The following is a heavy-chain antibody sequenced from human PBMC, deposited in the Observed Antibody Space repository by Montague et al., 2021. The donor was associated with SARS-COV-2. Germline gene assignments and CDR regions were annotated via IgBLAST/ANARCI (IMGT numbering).Heavy chain of an antibody. Sequence: SLRLSCAASRFTSSSYSMNWVRQAPGKGLEWVSSISGSSSYIYYADSVKGRFTISRDNAKNSLYLQMNSLRAEDTAVYYCARDERGYSYGYPFDIWGQGTMVTVSS. D-gene: IGHD5-18*01. V-gene: IGHV3-21*01. CDR3: ARDERGYSYGYPFDI. CDR2: ISGSSSYI. J-gene: IGHJ3*02. CDR1: RFTSSSYS.